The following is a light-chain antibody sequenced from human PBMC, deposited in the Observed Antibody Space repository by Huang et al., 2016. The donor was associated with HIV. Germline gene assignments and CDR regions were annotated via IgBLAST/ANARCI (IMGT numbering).Light chain of an antibody. CDR1: RSVSSSD. CDR2: GAA. J-gene: IGKJ1*01. CDR3: QQYGSSPRT. V-gene: IGKV3-20*01. Sequence: EIVLTQSPGTLSLSPGERATLSCRASRSVSSSDLAWYQQKPGQAPRLRIYGAASMATGIPDRFSGSGSGTDFTLTISRLEPEDFAVYYCQQYGSSPRTFGQGTKVEIK.